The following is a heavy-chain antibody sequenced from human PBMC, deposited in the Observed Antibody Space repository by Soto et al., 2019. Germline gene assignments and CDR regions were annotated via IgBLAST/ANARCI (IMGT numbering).Heavy chain of an antibody. J-gene: IGHJ6*02. V-gene: IGHV1-69*13. CDR3: ARGPERLNKVTKRKVSDYYGMDV. D-gene: IGHD2-21*02. Sequence: ASVKVSCKASGGTFSSYAISWVRQAPGQGLEWMGGIIPIFGTANYAQKFQGRVTITADESTSTAYMELSSLRSEDTAVYYCARGPERLNKVTKRKVSDYYGMDVWGQGTTVTVSS. CDR1: GGTFSSYA. CDR2: IIPIFGTA.